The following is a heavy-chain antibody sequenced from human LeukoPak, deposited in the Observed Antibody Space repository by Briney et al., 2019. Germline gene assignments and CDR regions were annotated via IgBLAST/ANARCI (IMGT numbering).Heavy chain of an antibody. V-gene: IGHV3-21*01. Sequence: PGGSLRLSCAASGFTLSSYSMNWVRQAPGKGLEWVSSISSSSSYIYYADSVEGRFTISRDNAKNSLYLQMNSLRAEDTAVYYCAGGDSSSWYVWGQGTLVTVSS. J-gene: IGHJ4*02. CDR3: AGGDSSSWYV. CDR2: ISSSSSYI. D-gene: IGHD6-13*01. CDR1: GFTLSSYS.